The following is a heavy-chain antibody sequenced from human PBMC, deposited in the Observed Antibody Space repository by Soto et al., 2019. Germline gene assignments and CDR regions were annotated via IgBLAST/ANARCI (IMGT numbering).Heavy chain of an antibody. D-gene: IGHD6-13*01. CDR1: GYTFTNYG. J-gene: IGHJ4*02. CDR3: ARYLGSSSWPYYFEY. V-gene: IGHV1-18*01. Sequence: GASVKVSCKTSGYTFTNYGISLVRQAPGQGLEWMGWISPYNGNTKYSQKLQGRVTVTTDTSTSTAYMEVRSLRSDDTAVYYFARYLGSSSWPYYFEYWGQGTLVTVSS. CDR2: ISPYNGNT.